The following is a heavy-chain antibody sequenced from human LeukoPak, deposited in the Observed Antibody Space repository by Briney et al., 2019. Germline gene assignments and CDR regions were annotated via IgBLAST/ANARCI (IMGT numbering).Heavy chain of an antibody. J-gene: IGHJ4*02. D-gene: IGHD3-22*01. V-gene: IGHV3-49*04. CDR3: TRVTYYYDNSGYFHFDS. CDR2: IRRKAHGGTT. Sequence: PGRSLRLSCTTSGFTFGDYAMSWVRQAPGEGLEGVRFIRRKAHGGTTEYAAAVKGRFSSSRDDFKSIAYRQMNSLKTEDTAVYFCTRVTYYYDNSGYFHFDSWGQGSLVTVSS. CDR1: GFTFGDYA.